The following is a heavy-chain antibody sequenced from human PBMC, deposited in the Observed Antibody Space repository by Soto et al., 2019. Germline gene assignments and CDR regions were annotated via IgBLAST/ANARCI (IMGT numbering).Heavy chain of an antibody. D-gene: IGHD2-8*02. CDR3: ARSKPGGYDYFEY. Sequence: GGSLSLSCAATGFNFNVSWMSWVRQVPGRRLEWVANIKEDGSEKDYVDSVKGRFTISRDNAKKSLYLQMNRLRAEDTAMYYCARSKPGGYDYFEYWGLGTPVTVSS. V-gene: IGHV3-7*01. J-gene: IGHJ4*02. CDR1: GFNFNVSW. CDR2: IKEDGSEK.